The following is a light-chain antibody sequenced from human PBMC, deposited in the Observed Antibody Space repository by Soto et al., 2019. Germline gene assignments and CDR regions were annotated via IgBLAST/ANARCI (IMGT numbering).Light chain of an antibody. J-gene: IGKJ2*01. Sequence: EIVMTQSPATLSVSPGERATLSCRASQSVSSNLAWYQQKPGQAPRLLIYDASTRATGIPARFSGSGSATEFTLTIRSLQSEDFAVDYCQQYNNWPPYTFGQGTKLEIK. V-gene: IGKV3-15*01. CDR1: QSVSSN. CDR3: QQYNNWPPYT. CDR2: DAS.